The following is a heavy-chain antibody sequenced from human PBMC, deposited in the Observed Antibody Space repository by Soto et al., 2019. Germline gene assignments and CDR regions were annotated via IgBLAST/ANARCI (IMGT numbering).Heavy chain of an antibody. CDR3: ARQDDRSSWYSYFDY. V-gene: IGHV4-59*08. J-gene: IGHJ4*02. Sequence: SETLSLTCTVSGGSISSYYWSWIRQPPGKGLEWIGYMYHSGNTNYNPSLKSRVTISLNMSKNQFSLKLSSVTAADTAVYYCARQDDRSSWYSYFDYWGQGTLVTVSS. CDR2: MYHSGNT. CDR1: GGSISSYY. D-gene: IGHD6-13*01.